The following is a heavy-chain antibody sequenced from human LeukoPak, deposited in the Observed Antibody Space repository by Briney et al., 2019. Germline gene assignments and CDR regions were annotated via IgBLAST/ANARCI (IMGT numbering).Heavy chain of an antibody. V-gene: IGHV3-7*03. CDR3: ARPFHDAFDI. J-gene: IGHJ3*02. CDR1: GFTFSRYW. D-gene: IGHD2/OR15-2a*01. Sequence: GGSLRLSCAASGFTFSRYWMSWVRQAPGKGLERVANIKEDGNQKNYVDSVKGRFTISRDNAKNSLYLQMNSLRAEDTAVYYCARPFHDAFDIWGQGTMVTVSS. CDR2: IKEDGNQK.